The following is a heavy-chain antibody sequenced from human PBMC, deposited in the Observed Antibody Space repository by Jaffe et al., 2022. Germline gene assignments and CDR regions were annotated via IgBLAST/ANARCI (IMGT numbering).Heavy chain of an antibody. Sequence: QVQLQESGPGLVKPSETLSLTCAVSGYSISSGYYWGWIRQPPGKGLEWIGSIYHSGSTYYNPSLKSRVTISVDTSKNQFSLKLSSVTAADTAVYYCARVNMVRGVMGDYWGQGTLVTVSS. J-gene: IGHJ4*02. D-gene: IGHD3-10*01. CDR2: IYHSGST. CDR3: ARVNMVRGVMGDY. CDR1: GYSISSGYY. V-gene: IGHV4-38-2*01.